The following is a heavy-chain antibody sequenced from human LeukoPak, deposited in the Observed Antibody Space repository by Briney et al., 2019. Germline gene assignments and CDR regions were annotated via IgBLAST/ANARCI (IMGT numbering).Heavy chain of an antibody. CDR2: ISAYNGNT. J-gene: IGHJ4*02. D-gene: IGHD3-10*01. CDR3: ARGALWFGELLPLDY. V-gene: IGHV1-18*04. Sequence: ASVTVSCTASGYTFTSYGISWVRPAPGQGLEWMGWISAYNGNTNYAQKLQGRVTMTTDTSTSTAYMELRSLRSDDTAVYYCARGALWFGELLPLDYWGQGTLVTVSS. CDR1: GYTFTSYG.